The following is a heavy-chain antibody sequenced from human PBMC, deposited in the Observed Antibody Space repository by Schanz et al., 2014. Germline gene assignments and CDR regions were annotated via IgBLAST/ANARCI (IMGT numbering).Heavy chain of an antibody. V-gene: IGHV3-11*06. J-gene: IGHJ4*02. CDR2: ISESGDST. Sequence: DWPGGSLRLSCAASGFTFSDYYMTWIRQAPGKGLEWVSDISESGDSTHYADSVKGRFTISRDNSKNTLYLQMNSLRADDTAVYYCARDLLVSHYDFWSGNDYWGQGTLVTVSS. CDR3: ARDLLVSHYDFWSGNDY. D-gene: IGHD3-3*01. CDR1: GFTFSDYY.